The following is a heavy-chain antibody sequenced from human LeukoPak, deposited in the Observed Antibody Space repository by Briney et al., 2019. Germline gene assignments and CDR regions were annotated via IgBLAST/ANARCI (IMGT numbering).Heavy chain of an antibody. J-gene: IGHJ4*02. CDR2: IKQDGSEK. Sequence: GGSLRLSCAASGFTLGSYWMSWVRQAPGKGLEWVANIKQDGSEKYYVDSVKGRFTISRDNAKNSLYLQMSSLRPEDTAVYYCARGFVEWLLPSTVFDYWGQGTLVTVSS. CDR1: GFTLGSYW. CDR3: ARGFVEWLLPSTVFDY. V-gene: IGHV3-7*04. D-gene: IGHD3-3*01.